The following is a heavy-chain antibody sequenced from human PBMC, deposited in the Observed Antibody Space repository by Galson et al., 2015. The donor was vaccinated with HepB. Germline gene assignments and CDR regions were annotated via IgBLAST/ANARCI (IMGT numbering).Heavy chain of an antibody. Sequence: SVKVSCKASGYTFTSHAMNWVRQAPGQGLEWMGWINTNTGNPTYAQGFTGRFVFSLDTSVSTAYLQISSLKAEDTAVYYCAINVEMSGYYYVFDYWGQGTLVTVSS. CDR3: AINVEMSGYYYVFDY. V-gene: IGHV7-4-1*02. CDR1: GYTFTSHA. D-gene: IGHD3-22*01. J-gene: IGHJ4*02. CDR2: INTNTGNP.